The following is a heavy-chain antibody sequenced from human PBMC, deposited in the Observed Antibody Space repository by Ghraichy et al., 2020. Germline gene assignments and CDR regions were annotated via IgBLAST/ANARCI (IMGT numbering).Heavy chain of an antibody. CDR2: IYYNGNT. CDR1: GGSISSYY. D-gene: IGHD1-26*01. Sequence: SETLSLTCTVSGGSISSYYWNWIRQPPGRGLEWIGYIYYNGNTNYNPSLKSRVTISKDTSNNQFSLRLSSVTAADTAVYYCARGLNSGHYYYYYNIDVWGKGTTVTFSS. J-gene: IGHJ6*03. V-gene: IGHV4-59*01. CDR3: ARGLNSGHYYYYYNIDV.